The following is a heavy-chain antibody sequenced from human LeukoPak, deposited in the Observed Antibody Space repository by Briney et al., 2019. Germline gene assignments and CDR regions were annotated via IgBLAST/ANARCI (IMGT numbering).Heavy chain of an antibody. CDR1: GGSISSYY. J-gene: IGHJ4*02. CDR2: IYYSGST. Sequence: SETLSLTCTVSGGSISSYYWSWIRQPPGKGLEWIGYIYYSGSTNYNPSLKSRVTISVDTSKNQFSLKLSSVTAADTAVYYCARGYCSGGSCYLDYWGQGTLVTVSS. D-gene: IGHD2-15*01. CDR3: ARGYCSGGSCYLDY. V-gene: IGHV4-59*01.